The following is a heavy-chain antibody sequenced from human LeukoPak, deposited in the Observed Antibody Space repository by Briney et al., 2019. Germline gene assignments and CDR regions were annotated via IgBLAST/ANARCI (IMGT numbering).Heavy chain of an antibody. CDR2: SSSSGSTI. J-gene: IGHJ4*02. CDR3: AVGIAAAGFDY. CDR1: GFTLSDYY. D-gene: IGHD6-13*01. V-gene: IGHV3-11*04. Sequence: GGSLRPSCAASGFTLSDYYMSWIRQAPGKGLEWVSYSSSSGSTIYYADSVKGRFAISRDNAKNSLYLQMNSLRAEDTAVYYCAVGIAAAGFDYWGQGTLVTVSS.